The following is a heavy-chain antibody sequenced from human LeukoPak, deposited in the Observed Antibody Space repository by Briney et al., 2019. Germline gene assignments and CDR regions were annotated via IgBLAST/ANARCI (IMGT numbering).Heavy chain of an antibody. J-gene: IGHJ3*02. Sequence: GEALKISFKVSGFPFTSSWIGWVRQMPGKGVEWMGIIYPGDSDTRYRPSFQGQVTISADKSISTAYLQWSSLKASDTAMYYCARLGSCRGGSCTAFDIWGQGTVVTVSS. CDR3: ARLGSCRGGSCTAFDI. CDR1: GFPFTSSW. D-gene: IGHD2-15*01. CDR2: IYPGDSDT. V-gene: IGHV5-51*01.